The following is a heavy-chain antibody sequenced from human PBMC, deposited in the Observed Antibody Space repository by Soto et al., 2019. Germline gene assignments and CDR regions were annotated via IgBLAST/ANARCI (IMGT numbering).Heavy chain of an antibody. CDR3: ARGEDAFFYYGLDV. V-gene: IGHV4-59*01. CDR1: GGSITSSY. J-gene: IGHJ6*02. Sequence: PSETLSLTCTVSGGSITSSYWNWIRRPPGKGLEWIAYIYDTGISGYTPSTSYNPSLKSRVTMSVDTSKSQFSLKLTSVTAADTAVYYCARGEDAFFYYGLDVWGQGTTVTVSS. CDR2: IYDTGISGYTPST.